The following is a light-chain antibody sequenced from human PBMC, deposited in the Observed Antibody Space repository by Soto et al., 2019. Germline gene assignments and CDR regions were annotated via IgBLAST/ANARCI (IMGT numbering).Light chain of an antibody. J-gene: IGKJ1*01. CDR3: QHYNSYSVA. Sequence: DIQMTQSPATLSGSVGDRVTITCRASQTISSWLAWYQQKPGNAPKLLIYKASTLKSGVPSRFSGSGSGTEFTLTISSLQPDDFATYYCQHYNSYSVAFGQGTKVELK. CDR2: KAS. CDR1: QTISSW. V-gene: IGKV1-5*03.